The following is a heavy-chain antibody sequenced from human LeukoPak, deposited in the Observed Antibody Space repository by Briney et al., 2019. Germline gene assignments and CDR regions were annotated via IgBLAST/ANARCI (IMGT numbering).Heavy chain of an antibody. V-gene: IGHV1-18*04. CDR2: ISTYNGNT. CDR1: GYTFTSYY. J-gene: IGHJ6*02. Sequence: ASVKVSCKASGYTFTSYYMHWVRQAPGQGLEWMGWISTYNGNTNYAQKLQGRVTMTTDTSTSTAYMELRSLRSDDTAVYYCARDRPRGAEWLLYPPPYYYYYYGMDVWGQGTTVTVSS. CDR3: ARDRPRGAEWLLYPPPYYYYYYGMDV. D-gene: IGHD3-3*01.